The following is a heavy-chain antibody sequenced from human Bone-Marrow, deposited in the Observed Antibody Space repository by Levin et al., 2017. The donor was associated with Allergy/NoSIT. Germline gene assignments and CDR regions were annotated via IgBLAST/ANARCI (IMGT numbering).Heavy chain of an antibody. D-gene: IGHD2-2*01. V-gene: IGHV3-30*18. Sequence: GGSLRLSCAASGFTFSSYAMHWVRQAPGKGLEWVALVSYDGSNKYYADSVKGRFTISRDDSKNTLYLQMNSLRAEDTSVYYCAKYREVVVILPDDDGMDVWGKGTTVTVSS. CDR3: AKYREVVVILPDDDGMDV. J-gene: IGHJ6*04. CDR1: GFTFSSYA. CDR2: VSYDGSNK.